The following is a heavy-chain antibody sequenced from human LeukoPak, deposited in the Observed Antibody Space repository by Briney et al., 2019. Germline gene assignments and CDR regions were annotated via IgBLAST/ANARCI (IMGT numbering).Heavy chain of an antibody. CDR1: GFTFSSYE. V-gene: IGHV3-48*03. CDR2: ISSSGSTI. CDR3: ARVPPLLYSSSWYWDY. Sequence: PGGSLRLSCAASGFTFSSYEMNWVRQAPGKGLEWVSYISSSGSTIYYADSVKGRFTISRDNAKNSLYLQMNSLRAEDTAVYYCARVPPLLYSSSWYWDYWGQGTLVTVSS. D-gene: IGHD6-13*01. J-gene: IGHJ4*02.